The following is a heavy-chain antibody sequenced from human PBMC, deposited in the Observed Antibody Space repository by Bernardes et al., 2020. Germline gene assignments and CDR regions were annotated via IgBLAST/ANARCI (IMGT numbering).Heavy chain of an antibody. V-gene: IGHV2-5*02. CDR2: IYWDDDK. D-gene: IGHD3-10*01. CDR1: WFSLLTRVVG. Sequence: SGPTLLKPTQPLTLTCTFSWFSLLTRVVGVGWIRQPPGKALEWLALIYWDDDKRYSPSLKRRLTITKDTSKNQVVLTLTNMDPVETATYYCAHRHYSPDRAFDYWGQGTLVTVSS. J-gene: IGHJ4*02. CDR3: AHRHYSPDRAFDY.